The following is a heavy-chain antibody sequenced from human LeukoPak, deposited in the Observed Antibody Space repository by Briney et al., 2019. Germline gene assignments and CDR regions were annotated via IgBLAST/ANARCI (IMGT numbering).Heavy chain of an antibody. Sequence: GGSLRLSCAASGFTFSSYAMSWVRQAPGKGLEWVSAISGSGGSTYYADSVKGRFTISRDNSKNTLYLQMNSLGAEDTAVYYCAKGGYASMARFDYWGQGTLVTVSS. CDR3: AKGGYASMARFDY. V-gene: IGHV3-23*01. D-gene: IGHD2-2*01. CDR1: GFTFSSYA. J-gene: IGHJ4*02. CDR2: ISGSGGST.